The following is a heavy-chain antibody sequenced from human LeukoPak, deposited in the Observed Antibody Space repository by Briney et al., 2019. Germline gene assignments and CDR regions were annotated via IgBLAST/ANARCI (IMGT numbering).Heavy chain of an antibody. CDR1: GGTFSNYA. CDR2: IVPIFDTA. J-gene: IGHJ4*02. D-gene: IGHD3-22*01. CDR3: ARVGYYYDSSGYRTYSFDY. V-gene: IGHV1-69*13. Sequence: SVKVSCKASGGTFSNYAISWVRQAPGQGLEWMGGIVPIFDTADCAQKFQGRLTITADDSTSTAYMELSSLRAEDTAVYYCARVGYYYDSSGYRTYSFDYWGQGTLVTVSS.